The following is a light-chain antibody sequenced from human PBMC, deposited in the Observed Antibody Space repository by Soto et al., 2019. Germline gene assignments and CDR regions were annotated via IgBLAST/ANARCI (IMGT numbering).Light chain of an antibody. Sequence: IQMTQSPSSLSASVGDRVTITCRASQTISTYLNWYQQKPGKGPKLLIYGASSLQSGVPSRFSGSGSGTDFILTISSLQPEDFATYFCQQRYSSPLYTFGQGTKLEI. J-gene: IGKJ2*01. CDR2: GAS. CDR1: QTISTY. V-gene: IGKV1-39*01. CDR3: QQRYSSPLYT.